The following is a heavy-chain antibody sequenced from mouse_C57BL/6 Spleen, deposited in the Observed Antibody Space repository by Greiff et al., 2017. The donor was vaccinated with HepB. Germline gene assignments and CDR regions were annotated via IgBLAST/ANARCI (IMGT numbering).Heavy chain of an antibody. CDR3: ARRGGLTGSDY. V-gene: IGHV1-80*01. D-gene: IGHD4-1*01. CDR2: IYPGDGDT. Sequence: VKLMESGAELVKPGASVKISCKASGYAFSSYWMNWVKQRPGKGLEWIGQIYPGDGDTNYNGKFKGKATLTADKYSSTAYMQLSSLTSEDSAVYFCARRGGLTGSDYWGQGTTLTVSS. J-gene: IGHJ2*01. CDR1: GYAFSSYW.